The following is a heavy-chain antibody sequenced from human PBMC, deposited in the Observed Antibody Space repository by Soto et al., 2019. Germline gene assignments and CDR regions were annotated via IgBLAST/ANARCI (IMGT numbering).Heavy chain of an antibody. D-gene: IGHD2-2*01. CDR1: GFSLSTSGVG. J-gene: IGHJ3*02. Sequence: QITLKESGPTLVKPTQTLTLTCTFSGFSLSTSGVGVGWIRQPPGKALEWLALIYWDDDKRYSPSLKSRLNITKDTSKNPVVLTMTTMDPVDTATYYCARPIVVVPAAMKGCAFDIWGQGTMVTVSS. V-gene: IGHV2-5*02. CDR3: ARPIVVVPAAMKGCAFDI. CDR2: IYWDDDK.